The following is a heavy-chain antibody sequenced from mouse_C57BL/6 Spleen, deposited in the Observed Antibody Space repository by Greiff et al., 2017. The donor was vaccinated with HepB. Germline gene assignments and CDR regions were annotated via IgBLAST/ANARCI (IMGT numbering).Heavy chain of an antibody. D-gene: IGHD1-1*01. CDR3: ARSGVGSSRYYYAMDY. Sequence: QVQLQHPGTELVKPGASVKLSCKASGYTFTSYWMHWVKQRPGQGLEWIGNINPSNGGTNYNEKFKSKATLTVDKSSSTAYMQLSSLTSEDSAVYYCARSGVGSSRYYYAMDYWGQGTSVTVSS. J-gene: IGHJ4*01. V-gene: IGHV1-53*01. CDR2: INPSNGGT. CDR1: GYTFTSYW.